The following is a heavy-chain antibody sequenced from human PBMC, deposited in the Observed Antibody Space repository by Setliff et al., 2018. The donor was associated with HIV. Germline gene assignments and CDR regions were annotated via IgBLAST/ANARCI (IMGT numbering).Heavy chain of an antibody. D-gene: IGHD3-3*01. CDR1: GFSFSSYG. Sequence: GGSLRLSCAASGFSFSSYGMHWVRQAPGKGLEWLALIWYDGTNKQYGDSVKGRFAISRDNSKNTLYLQMNSLRAEDTAVYYCARVRLYNTALDYWGQGTLVTVSS. CDR2: IWYDGTNK. V-gene: IGHV3-33*01. J-gene: IGHJ4*02. CDR3: ARVRLYNTALDY.